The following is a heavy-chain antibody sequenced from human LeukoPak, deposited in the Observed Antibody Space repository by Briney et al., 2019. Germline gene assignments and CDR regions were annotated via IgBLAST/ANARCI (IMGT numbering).Heavy chain of an antibody. J-gene: IGHJ4*02. V-gene: IGHV4-31*03. CDR1: GGSISSGGYY. D-gene: IGHD3-22*01. CDR3: ARDSYYYDSSGFDY. CDR2: IYYSGST. Sequence: SETLSLTCTVSGGSISSGGYYWSWIRQHPGKGLEWIGYIYYSGSTYYNPSLKSRVTISVDTPKNQFSLKLSSVTAADTAVYYCARDSYYYDSSGFDYWGQGTLVTVSS.